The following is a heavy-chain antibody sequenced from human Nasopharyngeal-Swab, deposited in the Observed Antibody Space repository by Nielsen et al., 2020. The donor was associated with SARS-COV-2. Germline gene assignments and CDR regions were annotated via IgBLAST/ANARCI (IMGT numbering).Heavy chain of an antibody. CDR2: ISNTGTTI. Sequence: GESLKISCGASGFTFSDYYMSWIRQAPGKGLEWLSFISNTGTTIYYEDSVKGRFTMSRDNAGNSLFLEMNSLRADDTALYYCATLGRYGYGRALDYWGQGTLVTVSS. J-gene: IGHJ4*02. V-gene: IGHV3-11*04. D-gene: IGHD5-18*01. CDR1: GFTFSDYY. CDR3: ATLGRYGYGRALDY.